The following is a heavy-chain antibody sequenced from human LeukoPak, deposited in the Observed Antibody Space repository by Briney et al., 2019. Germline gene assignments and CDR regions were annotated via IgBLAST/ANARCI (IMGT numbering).Heavy chain of an antibody. CDR2: INHSGST. Sequence: PSETLSLTCAVYGGSFSGYYWSWNRQPPGKGLEWIGEINHSGSTNYNPSLKSRVTISVDTSKNQFSLKLSSVTAADTAVYYCARKLGILPFDYWGQGTLVTVSS. CDR3: ARKLGILPFDY. J-gene: IGHJ4*02. D-gene: IGHD1-26*01. V-gene: IGHV4-34*01. CDR1: GGSFSGYY.